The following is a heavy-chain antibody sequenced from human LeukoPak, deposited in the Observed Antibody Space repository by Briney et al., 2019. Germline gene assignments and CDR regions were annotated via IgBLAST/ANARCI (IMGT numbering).Heavy chain of an antibody. J-gene: IGHJ5*02. CDR3: ARDPPGAYCGGDCYP. CDR1: GFTFSSYA. D-gene: IGHD2-21*02. V-gene: IGHV3-23*01. Sequence: GGSLRLSCAASGFTFSSYAMSWVRQAPGKGLEWVSAISGSGGSTYYADSVKGRFTISRDNSKNTLYLQLNSLRAEDTAVYYCARDPPGAYCGGDCYPWGQGTLVTVSS. CDR2: ISGSGGST.